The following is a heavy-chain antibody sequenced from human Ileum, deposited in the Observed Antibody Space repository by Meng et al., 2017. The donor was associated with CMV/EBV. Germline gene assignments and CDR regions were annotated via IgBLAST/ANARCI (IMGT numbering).Heavy chain of an antibody. J-gene: IGHJ1*01. V-gene: IGHV2-5*01. CDR1: GFSLSDADVG. CDR3: AHTAGWLSFH. D-gene: IGHD5-24*01. Sequence: QITLKESGPTLVKPTQTLTLTCNFSGFSLSDADVGVAWIRQPPGKTLEWLALLYWTSDNHYSPSLKSRLTISKDTSKNQVFLSMTNMDPLDTGTCYCAHTAGWLSFHWGPGALVTVSS. CDR2: LYWTSDN.